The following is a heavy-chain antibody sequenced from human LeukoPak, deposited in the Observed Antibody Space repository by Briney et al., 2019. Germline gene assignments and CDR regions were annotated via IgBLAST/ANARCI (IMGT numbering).Heavy chain of an antibody. Sequence: GASVNVSCKVSGYTLSELAMHWVRQAPGKGLEWMGGFYPEEGEGVSAQKFQARITMTKDTSTNTAYMELSSLRSEDTAVYFCSTDLWGYCNGDCFPTEYWGQGSLVTVSS. D-gene: IGHD2-21*02. CDR3: STDLWGYCNGDCFPTEY. V-gene: IGHV1-24*01. CDR1: GYTLSELA. J-gene: IGHJ4*02. CDR2: FYPEEGEG.